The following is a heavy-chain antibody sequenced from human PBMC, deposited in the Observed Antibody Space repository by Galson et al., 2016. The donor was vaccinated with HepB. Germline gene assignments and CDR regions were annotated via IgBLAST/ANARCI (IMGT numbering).Heavy chain of an antibody. Sequence: SLRLSCAASGFTFDTYAMTWVRQPPGKGLEWVSSISGSGASTYYADSVKGRFTISRDNSKNTVSLEMNTLRVEDTALYYCAKVAFRVAWGHLDYWGQGILVSVSS. D-gene: IGHD3-3*01. V-gene: IGHV3-23*01. CDR1: GFTFDTYA. CDR2: ISGSGAST. CDR3: AKVAFRVAWGHLDY. J-gene: IGHJ4*02.